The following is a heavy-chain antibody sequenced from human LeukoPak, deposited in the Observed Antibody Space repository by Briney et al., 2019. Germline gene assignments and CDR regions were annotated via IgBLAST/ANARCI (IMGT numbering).Heavy chain of an antibody. CDR1: GYSFTDSF. D-gene: IGHD3-22*01. Sequence: GASVKVSCKASGYSFTDSFIHWLRQAPGEGLEWMGWINPNNGGTSYPQKFQGRATMTRDTSITTAYMELSRLASDDTPVYHCARDTASLIGPNYFDSWGEGTLVTVSS. CDR2: INPNNGGT. J-gene: IGHJ4*02. CDR3: ARDTASLIGPNYFDS. V-gene: IGHV1-2*02.